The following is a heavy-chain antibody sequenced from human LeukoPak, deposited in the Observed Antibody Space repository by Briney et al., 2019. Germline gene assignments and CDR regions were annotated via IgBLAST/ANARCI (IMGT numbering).Heavy chain of an antibody. J-gene: IGHJ4*02. CDR1: GFTFSVYS. CDR2: IWYDGSNK. D-gene: IGHD6-13*01. Sequence: PGGSLRLSCAASGFTFSVYSMIWVRQAPGKGLEWVAVIWYDGSNKYYADSVKGRFTISRDNSENTLYLQMNSLRAEDTALYYCASDGIAVDRGIGYFDYWGQGTLVTVSS. V-gene: IGHV3-33*08. CDR3: ASDGIAVDRGIGYFDY.